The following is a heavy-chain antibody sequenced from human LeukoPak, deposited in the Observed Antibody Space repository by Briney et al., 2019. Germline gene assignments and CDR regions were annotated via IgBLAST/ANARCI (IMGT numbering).Heavy chain of an antibody. V-gene: IGHV3-23*01. J-gene: IGHJ3*02. CDR3: AKVVAATQYAFDI. D-gene: IGHD2-15*01. CDR2: ISGSGGST. CDR1: GFTFDEYG. Sequence: GGSLRLSCAASGFTFDEYGMSWVRQAPGKGLEWVSAISGSGGSTYYADSVKGRFTISRDNSKNTLYLQMNSLRAEDTAVYYCAKVVAATQYAFDIWGQGTMVTVSS.